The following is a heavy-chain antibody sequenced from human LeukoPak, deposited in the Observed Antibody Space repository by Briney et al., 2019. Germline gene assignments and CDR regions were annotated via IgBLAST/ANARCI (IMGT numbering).Heavy chain of an antibody. D-gene: IGHD3-22*01. CDR2: ISSSSSYI. V-gene: IGHV3-21*01. CDR3: ARENDSSEGYFDY. CDR1: GFTFSSYS. J-gene: IGHJ4*02. Sequence: PGGSLRLSCAASGFTFSSYSMNWVRQAPGKGLEWVSSISSSSSYIYYPDSVKGRFTISRDNAKNSLYLQMNSLRAEDTAVYYCARENDSSEGYFDYWGQGTLVTVSS.